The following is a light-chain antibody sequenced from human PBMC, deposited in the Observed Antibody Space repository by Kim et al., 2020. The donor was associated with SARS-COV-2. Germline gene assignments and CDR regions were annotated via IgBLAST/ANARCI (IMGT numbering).Light chain of an antibody. CDR2: RNN. J-gene: IGLJ3*02. CDR3: AAWDDRLRGVV. CDR1: SSNNGNNY. V-gene: IGLV1-47*01. Sequence: GQRSTISCSGSSSNNGNNYVYWYQRLPGTAPKLVIYRNNQRPSGVPDRFSGSKSGTSASLAISGLRSEDGADYYCAAWDDRLRGVVFGGGTKVTVL.